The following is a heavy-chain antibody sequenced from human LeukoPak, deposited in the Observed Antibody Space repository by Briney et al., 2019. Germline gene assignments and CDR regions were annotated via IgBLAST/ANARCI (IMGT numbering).Heavy chain of an antibody. CDR3: AGDLRYSFEY. J-gene: IGHJ4*02. CDR2: ISGSGAKT. D-gene: IGHD3-10*01. CDR1: GFAFNTYA. V-gene: IGHV3-23*01. Sequence: GGSLRLSCAASGFAFNTYALSWVRQAPGKGLEWVSAISGSGAKTYYADSVKGRFTISRDNSKNTLYLQMNSLKAEDTAVYYCAGDLRYSFEYWGQGTLVTVSS.